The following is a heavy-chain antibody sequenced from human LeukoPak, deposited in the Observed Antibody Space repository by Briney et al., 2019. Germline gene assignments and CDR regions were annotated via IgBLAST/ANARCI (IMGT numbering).Heavy chain of an antibody. CDR2: IKQDGSEK. J-gene: IGHJ4*02. V-gene: IGHV3-7*03. CDR3: AREDLSLTGSLED. CDR1: GFTCSSYW. Sequence: GGSLTLSCAASGFTCSSYWMRWVRQAPGKGREGVANIKQDGSEKYYVDSVKGRFTISRDNAKNSLYLQMNSLRAEDTAVYYCAREDLSLTGSLEDWGQGTLVTVSS. D-gene: IGHD1-14*01.